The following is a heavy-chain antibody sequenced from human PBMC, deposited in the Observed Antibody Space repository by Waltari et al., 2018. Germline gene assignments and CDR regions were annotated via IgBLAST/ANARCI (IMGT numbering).Heavy chain of an antibody. Sequence: QVQLVQSGAEVKKPGASVTVSCKASGYKFTDYYIHWVRQAPGQGLEWMGWINPRTAGINEAESFQGRVTMSRDTSISTVYMDLNSLISDDTAVYYCARDRRVYGSGNYYDLDNWGQGTLVTVSS. CDR2: INPRTAGI. J-gene: IGHJ4*02. CDR1: GYKFTDYY. CDR3: ARDRRVYGSGNYYDLDN. D-gene: IGHD3-10*01. V-gene: IGHV1-2*02.